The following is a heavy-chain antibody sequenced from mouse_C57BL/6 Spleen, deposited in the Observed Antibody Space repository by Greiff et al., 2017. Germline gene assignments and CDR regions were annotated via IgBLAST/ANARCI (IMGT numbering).Heavy chain of an antibody. D-gene: IGHD4-1*01. J-gene: IGHJ2*01. CDR1: GYTFTDYY. CDR3: ARWDWDY. CDR2: INPNNGGT. V-gene: IGHV1-26*01. Sequence: EVKLQQSGPELVKPGASVKISCKASGYTFTDYYMNWVKQSHGKSLEWIGDINPNNGGTSYNQKFKGKATLTVDKSSSTAYMELRSLTSEDSAVYYCARWDWDYWGQGTTLTVSS.